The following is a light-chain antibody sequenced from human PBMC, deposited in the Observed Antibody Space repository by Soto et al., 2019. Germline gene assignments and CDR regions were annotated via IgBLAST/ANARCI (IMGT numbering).Light chain of an antibody. V-gene: IGLV2-14*03. CDR2: DVY. J-gene: IGLJ1*01. CDR3: SSYTNTMSYV. CDR1: SSDVGAYDY. Sequence: QSALTQPASVSGSPGQSITISCTGTSSDVGAYDYVSWYQQHPGKAPKLMIYDVYARPSGVSHRFSGSKSGNTASLTISGLQSDDEADYSCSSYTNTMSYVFGTGTKVTVL.